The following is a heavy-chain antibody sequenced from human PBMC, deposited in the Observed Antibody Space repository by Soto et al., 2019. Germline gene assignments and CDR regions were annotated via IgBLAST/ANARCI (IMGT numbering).Heavy chain of an antibody. Sequence: EVQLLESGGGLVQPGGSLRLSCAASGFTFSSYAMSWVRQAPGKGLEWVSAISGSGGSTYYADSVKGRFTISRDNSKNTLYLQMNSLRAEDTAVYYCAKAPPSTYYDILTGLNPFDCWGQGTLVTVSS. V-gene: IGHV3-23*01. CDR1: GFTFSSYA. CDR2: ISGSGGST. J-gene: IGHJ4*02. CDR3: AKAPPSTYYDILTGLNPFDC. D-gene: IGHD3-9*01.